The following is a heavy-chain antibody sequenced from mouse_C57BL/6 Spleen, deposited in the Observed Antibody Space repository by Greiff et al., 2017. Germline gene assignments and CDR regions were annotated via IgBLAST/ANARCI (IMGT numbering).Heavy chain of an antibody. CDR1: GYTFTSYW. Sequence: QVQLQQPGAELVMPGASVKLSCKASGYTFTSYWMHWVKQRPGQGLEWIGEIDPSDSYTNYNQKFKGKSTLTVDKSSSTAYMQLSSLTSEDSAVYYCARGGRDSSGSWFAYWGQGTLVTVSA. CDR2: IDPSDSYT. V-gene: IGHV1-69*01. J-gene: IGHJ3*01. D-gene: IGHD3-2*02. CDR3: ARGGRDSSGSWFAY.